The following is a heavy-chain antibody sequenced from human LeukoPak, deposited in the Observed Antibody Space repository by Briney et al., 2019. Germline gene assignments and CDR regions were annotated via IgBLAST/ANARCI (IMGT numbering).Heavy chain of an antibody. CDR3: ARAQDYYDSSGYYYKDYYYGMDV. J-gene: IGHJ6*02. Sequence: EASVKVSCKASGGTFSSYAISWVRQAPGQGLEWMGRIIPILGIANYAQKFQGRVTITADKSTSTAYMELSSLRSEDTAVYYCARAQDYYDSSGYYYKDYYYGMDVWGQGTTVTVSS. D-gene: IGHD3-22*01. CDR2: IIPILGIA. CDR1: GGTFSSYA. V-gene: IGHV1-69*04.